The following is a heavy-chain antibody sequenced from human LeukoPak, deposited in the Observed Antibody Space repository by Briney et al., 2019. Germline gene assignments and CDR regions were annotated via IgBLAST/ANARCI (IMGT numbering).Heavy chain of an antibody. D-gene: IGHD3-16*01. CDR3: AREGGLIIPYDF. CDR2: ISGSGGST. Sequence: GGFLRLSCAASGFTFSSYALSWVRQAPGKGLEWVSAISGSGGSTYYADSVKGRFTISRDNAKNSVYLQLNSLRVEDTAVYYCAREGGLIIPYDFWGQGTLVTVAS. CDR1: GFTFSSYA. J-gene: IGHJ4*02. V-gene: IGHV3-23*01.